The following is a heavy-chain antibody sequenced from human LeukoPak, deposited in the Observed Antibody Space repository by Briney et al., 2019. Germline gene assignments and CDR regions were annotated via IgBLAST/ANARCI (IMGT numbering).Heavy chain of an antibody. D-gene: IGHD6-13*01. J-gene: IGHJ4*02. CDR2: MKYDGSEK. CDR3: ARDIEAAGLFLDY. Sequence: PGGSLRLSCAASGFTFSNAWMTWVRQAPGKGLEWVANMKYDGSEKYYVDSVKGRFSISRDNAKNSLYLQMNSLRAEDTAVHYCARDIEAAGLFLDYWDQGTLVTVSS. CDR1: GFTFSNAW. V-gene: IGHV3-7*01.